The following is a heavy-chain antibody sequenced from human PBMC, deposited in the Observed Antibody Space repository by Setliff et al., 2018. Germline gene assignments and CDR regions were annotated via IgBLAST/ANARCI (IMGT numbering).Heavy chain of an antibody. J-gene: IGHJ4*02. CDR3: VGERRGGHFDY. V-gene: IGHV1-69*05. CDR1: GGAFSNYG. Sequence: SVKVSCKASGGAFSNYGITWVRQAPGQGLEWMGGIIPIFGTTTYAQKFLGRVTITTDESSSTGYMELSSLRSEDTAVYYCVGERRGGHFDYWGQGTLVTVSS. CDR2: IIPIFGTT.